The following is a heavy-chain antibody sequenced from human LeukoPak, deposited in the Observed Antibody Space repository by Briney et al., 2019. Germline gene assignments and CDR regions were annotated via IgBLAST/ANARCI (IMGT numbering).Heavy chain of an antibody. CDR2: IYSGGST. Sequence: PGGSLRLSCAASGFTVSSNYMSWVRQAPGKGLEWVSVIYSGGSTYYADSVKGRFTISRDNSKNTLYLQMNSLRAEDTAVYYCARSLQQPPFDYWGQGTLVTVSS. V-gene: IGHV3-66*01. D-gene: IGHD6-13*01. CDR1: GFTVSSNY. CDR3: ARSLQQPPFDY. J-gene: IGHJ4*02.